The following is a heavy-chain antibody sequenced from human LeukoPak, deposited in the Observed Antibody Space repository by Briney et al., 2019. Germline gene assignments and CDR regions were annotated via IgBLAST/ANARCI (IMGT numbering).Heavy chain of an antibody. CDR1: GGSINSYY. CDR3: ARDMGYCSSTSCYPWFDP. CDR2: IYYSGSA. V-gene: IGHV4-59*01. Sequence: SETLSLTCTVSGGSINSYYWSWIRQPPGKGLEWIGYIYYSGSANYNPSLKSRVTISVDTSKNQFSLKLSSVTAADTAVYYCARDMGYCSSTSCYPWFDPWGQGTLVTVSS. D-gene: IGHD2-2*01. J-gene: IGHJ5*02.